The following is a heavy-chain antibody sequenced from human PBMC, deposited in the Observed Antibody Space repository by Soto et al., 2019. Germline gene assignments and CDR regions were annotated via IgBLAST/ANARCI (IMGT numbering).Heavy chain of an antibody. V-gene: IGHV1-69*12. CDR2: IIPIFGTT. CDR3: ARVEAVPGIYNYHGLDV. D-gene: IGHD6-19*01. Sequence: QVQLVQSGAEVKKPGSSVRVSCKASGGTFSNYAISWVRQAPGQGLEWRGGIIPIFGTTSYAQKFQGRVTIIADESTTTASLQMSSLRSEDTAMYSCARVEAVPGIYNYHGLDVWGQGPAVSVSS. CDR1: GGTFSNYA. J-gene: IGHJ6*02.